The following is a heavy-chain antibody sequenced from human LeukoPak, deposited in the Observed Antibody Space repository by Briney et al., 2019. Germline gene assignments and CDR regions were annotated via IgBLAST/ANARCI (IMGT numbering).Heavy chain of an antibody. CDR3: ASHGDYDAFDI. Sequence: GRSLRLSCAASGFTFSRYWMHWVRQAPGKGLVWVSRINSVGSTTSYLDPVKGRFTISRDNAKNTLYLQTNSLTAEDTAVYYCASHGDYDAFDIWGQGTMVTVSS. J-gene: IGHJ3*02. CDR2: INSVGSTT. CDR1: GFTFSRYW. D-gene: IGHD4-17*01. V-gene: IGHV3-74*01.